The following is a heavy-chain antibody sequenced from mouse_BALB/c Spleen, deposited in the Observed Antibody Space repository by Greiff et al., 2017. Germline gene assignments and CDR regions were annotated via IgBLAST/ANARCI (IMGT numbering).Heavy chain of an antibody. CDR3: ARLHYGSSQYFDV. D-gene: IGHD1-1*01. CDR2: INPSTGYT. V-gene: IGHV1-7*01. J-gene: IGHJ1*01. CDR1: GYTFTSYW. Sequence: VQRVESGAELAKPGASVKMSCKASGYTFTSYWMHWVKQRPGQGLEWIGYINPSTGYTEYNQKFKDKATLTADKSSSTAYMQLSSLTSEDSAVYYCARLHYGSSQYFDVWGAGTTVTVSS.